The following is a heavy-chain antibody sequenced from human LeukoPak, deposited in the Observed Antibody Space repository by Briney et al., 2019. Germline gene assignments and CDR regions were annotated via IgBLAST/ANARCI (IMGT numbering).Heavy chain of an antibody. D-gene: IGHD3-9*01. CDR1: GYTFTGYY. Sequence: GASVKVSCKASGYTFTGYYMHWVRQAPGQGLEWMGWINPNSGGTNYAQKFQGRVTMTRDTSISTAYMELSRLRSDDTAVYYCASNYDILTGYQWPLAFDIWGQGTMVTVSS. CDR3: ASNYDILTGYQWPLAFDI. CDR2: INPNSGGT. J-gene: IGHJ3*02. V-gene: IGHV1-2*02.